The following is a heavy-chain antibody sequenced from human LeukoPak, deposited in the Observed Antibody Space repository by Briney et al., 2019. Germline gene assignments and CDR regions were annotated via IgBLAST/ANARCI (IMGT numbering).Heavy chain of an antibody. CDR3: ATGGAPGGRFEY. Sequence: SGGSLRLSCVVSGFTFSWSTMTWVRQVPWKGPEWVAKMKEDGSETQYVDSAKGRFTISRDNAKNSLYLQMNSLRVEDTAVYYCATGGAPGGRFEYWGQGALVTVSS. CDR1: GFTFSWST. V-gene: IGHV3-7*01. J-gene: IGHJ4*02. CDR2: MKEDGSET. D-gene: IGHD3-16*01.